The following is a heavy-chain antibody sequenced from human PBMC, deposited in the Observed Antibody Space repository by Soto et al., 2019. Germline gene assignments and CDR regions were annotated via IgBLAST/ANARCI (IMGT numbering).Heavy chain of an antibody. Sequence: QVQLQESGPGLVKPSGTLSLTCAVSGDSISSSNWWSWVRQPPGKGLEWIGDIYHSGSTNYNPSLKSRVTLAVDNSKHQFSLKLSSVTAADTAVYYCARVSGNWFDPWGQGTLVTVSS. CDR1: GDSISSSNW. V-gene: IGHV4-4*02. CDR3: ARVSGNWFDP. J-gene: IGHJ5*02. CDR2: IYHSGST. D-gene: IGHD3-10*01.